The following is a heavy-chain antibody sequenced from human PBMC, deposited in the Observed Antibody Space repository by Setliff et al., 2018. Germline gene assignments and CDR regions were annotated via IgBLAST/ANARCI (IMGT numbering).Heavy chain of an antibody. CDR2: INTNTGNP. Sequence: ASVKVSCKVSGGTFINYGINWVRQAPGQGLEWMGWINTNTGNPTYAQGFTGRFVFSLDTSVSTAYLQITSLKAEDTAVYYCARDPLTTTVRHAFDIWGQGTMVTVSS. CDR1: GGTFINYG. CDR3: ARDPLTTTVRHAFDI. J-gene: IGHJ3*02. D-gene: IGHD4-4*01. V-gene: IGHV7-4-1*02.